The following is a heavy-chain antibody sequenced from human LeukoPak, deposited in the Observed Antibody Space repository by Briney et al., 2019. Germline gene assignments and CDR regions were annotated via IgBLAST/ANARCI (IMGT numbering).Heavy chain of an antibody. CDR1: GFIFSSSG. Sequence: GGSLRLSCAASGFIFSSSGMNWVRLAPGKGLEWVSYISSSSSYIYYADSLRGRFTVSRDNAKNSLYLQMNSLRAEDTAVYYCARETHSSPWGQGTLVTVSS. D-gene: IGHD2-21*01. CDR2: ISSSSSYI. CDR3: ARETHSSP. V-gene: IGHV3-21*01. J-gene: IGHJ5*02.